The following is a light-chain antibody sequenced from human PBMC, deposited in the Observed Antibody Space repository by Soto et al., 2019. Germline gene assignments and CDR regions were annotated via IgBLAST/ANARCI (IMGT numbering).Light chain of an antibody. CDR3: CSYAGSSTYV. CDR1: SSNVGNYNI. Sequence: QSALTQPASVSGSPGQSITISCTGTSSNVGNYNIVSWLQQHPGKAPKLMIYEVSLRPSGISDRFSGAKSGNTASLTISGLQADDEADYYCCSYAGSSTYVFGTGTKLTVL. CDR2: EVS. J-gene: IGLJ1*01. V-gene: IGLV2-23*02.